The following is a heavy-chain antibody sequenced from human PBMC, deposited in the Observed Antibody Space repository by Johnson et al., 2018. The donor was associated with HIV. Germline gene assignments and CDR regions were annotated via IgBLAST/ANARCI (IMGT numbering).Heavy chain of an antibody. Sequence: QMLLVESGGGVVQPGGSLRLSCAASGFTFSTYGMHWVRQAPGKGLGGVAVMWYDGSNKYYADSVKGRFTISRDNTKNTLYLQMNSLRAEDTAVYYCVTLVVAPPFDIWGQGTVVTVSS. D-gene: IGHD2-15*01. CDR1: GFTFSTYG. CDR2: MWYDGSNK. J-gene: IGHJ3*02. V-gene: IGHV3-33*01. CDR3: VTLVVAPPFDI.